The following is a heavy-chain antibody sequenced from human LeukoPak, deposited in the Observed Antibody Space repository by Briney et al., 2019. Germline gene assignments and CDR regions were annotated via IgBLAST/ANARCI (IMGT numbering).Heavy chain of an antibody. V-gene: IGHV3-7*01. Sequence: GGSLRLSCAASGFTFSNSWMSWVRQVPGKGLEWVANIKEDGSEKYSVDSVKGRFTISRDNAKNSLYLQMNSLRAEDTAVYYCTRVNTYYYNTYYYYGMDVWGQGTTVTVSS. CDR3: TRVNTYYYNTYYYYGMDV. CDR2: IKEDGSEK. CDR1: GFTFSNSW. D-gene: IGHD3-22*01. J-gene: IGHJ6*02.